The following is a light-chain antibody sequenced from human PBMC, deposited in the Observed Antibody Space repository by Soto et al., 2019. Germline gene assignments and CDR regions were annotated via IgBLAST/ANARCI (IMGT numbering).Light chain of an antibody. CDR2: AAS. Sequence: VMTQSAATLSVSAEERATVACRASQSVSSSYLAWYHQKPGQAPRLLIYAASNRATGIPARFSGSGSGTDFTITISSLDPDDTAVYYCQQPSNCGVTFGGGTKVDIK. J-gene: IGKJ4*01. CDR3: QQPSNCGVT. V-gene: IGKV3D-20*02. CDR1: QSVSSSY.